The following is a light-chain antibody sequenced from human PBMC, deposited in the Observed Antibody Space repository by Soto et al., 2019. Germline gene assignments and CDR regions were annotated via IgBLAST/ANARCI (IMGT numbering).Light chain of an antibody. Sequence: DIQMTQSPSSLSASVGDRITITCRASQYIGDFLNWYQQTPGKAPKLLIFGASNLHIGVPSRFSGSGSGTEFTLTINNLQREDFATYYCQESFFTLGTVGRGNKVDIK. CDR3: QESFFTLGT. CDR1: QYIGDF. J-gene: IGKJ1*01. V-gene: IGKV1-39*01. CDR2: GAS.